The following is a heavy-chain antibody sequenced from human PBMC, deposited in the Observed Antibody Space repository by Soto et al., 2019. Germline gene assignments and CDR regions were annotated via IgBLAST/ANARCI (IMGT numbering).Heavy chain of an antibody. Sequence: ASVEVSCRASGYTFTGYYVHWVRRAPGQGLEWMGWINPNSGDTYLAQRFQGRVTMNRDTSIGTAYMELRGLTSDDTAEYYCAKGGAIVAAGTRVYLYNAMDVWGQGTTVTVSS. CDR1: GYTFTGYY. V-gene: IGHV1-2*02. J-gene: IGHJ6*02. D-gene: IGHD1-26*01. CDR2: INPNSGDT. CDR3: AKGGAIVAAGTRVYLYNAMDV.